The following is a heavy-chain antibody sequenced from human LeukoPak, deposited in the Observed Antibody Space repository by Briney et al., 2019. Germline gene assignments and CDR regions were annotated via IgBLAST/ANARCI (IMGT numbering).Heavy chain of an antibody. J-gene: IGHJ6*02. V-gene: IGHV3-23*01. CDR2: ITNSDTTT. Sequence: GGSLRLSCAASGRTFSSYAMTWVRQAPGKGLEWVSSITNSDTTTYYAASVEGRFTVSTDNSKNTLYLQMNSLRAEDTAVYYCARRSGIAVAGTYPNYYYGMDVWGQGTTVTVSS. CDR3: ARRSGIAVAGTYPNYYYGMDV. CDR1: GRTFSSYA. D-gene: IGHD6-19*01.